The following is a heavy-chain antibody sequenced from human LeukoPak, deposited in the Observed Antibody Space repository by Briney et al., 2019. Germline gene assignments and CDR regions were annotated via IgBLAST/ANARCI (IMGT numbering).Heavy chain of an antibody. CDR2: IYYSGTT. V-gene: IGHV4-61*01. D-gene: IGHD2-2*01. CDR1: GGSVSSSSYY. Sequence: PSETLSLTCTVSGGSVSSSSYYWSWIRQPPGKGLEWIGYIYYSGTTNYNPSLKGRVTISVDTSKNQFSLRLSSVTAADTAVYYCARERYQLNFDYWGQGTLATVSS. J-gene: IGHJ4*02. CDR3: ARERYQLNFDY.